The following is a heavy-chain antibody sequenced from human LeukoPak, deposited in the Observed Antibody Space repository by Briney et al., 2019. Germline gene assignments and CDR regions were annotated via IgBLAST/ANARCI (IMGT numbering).Heavy chain of an antibody. CDR2: ISAYNGNT. CDR1: GDRFTSKG. CDR3: ARDVLAVVVPAAITNWFDP. V-gene: IGHV1-18*01. D-gene: IGHD2-2*01. J-gene: IGHJ5*02. Sequence: SLKANCKARGDRFTSKGSSWVRQEHRQGLEWMGWISAYNGNTNYAQKLQGRVTMTTDTSTSTAYMELRSLRSDDTAVYYCARDVLAVVVPAAITNWFDPWGQGTLVTVSS.